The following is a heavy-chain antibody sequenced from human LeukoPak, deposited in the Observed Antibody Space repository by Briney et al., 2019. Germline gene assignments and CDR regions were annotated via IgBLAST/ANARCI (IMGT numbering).Heavy chain of an antibody. V-gene: IGHV3-53*01. CDR3: ARSPGDRTYFDY. J-gene: IGHJ4*02. CDR1: GFTVSSNY. Sequence: GGSLRLCCAASGFTVSSNYMSWVRQAPGKGLEWVSVIYSGGSTYYAGSVKGRFTISRDNSKNTLYLQMNSLRAEDTAVYYCARSPGDRTYFDYWGQGTLVTVSS. D-gene: IGHD3-10*01. CDR2: IYSGGST.